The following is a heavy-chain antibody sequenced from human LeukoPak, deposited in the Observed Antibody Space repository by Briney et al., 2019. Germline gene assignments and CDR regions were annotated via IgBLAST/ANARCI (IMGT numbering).Heavy chain of an antibody. CDR1: GYSFSNYW. J-gene: IGHJ5*02. D-gene: IGHD3-10*01. Sequence: AGESLKISCKGSGYSFSNYWIGWVRQMPGKGLEWMGIIYPGDSDTRYSPSFQGQVTISVDKSISTAYLQWSSLKGSDTAMYYCARLDYYGSGTYLDYFDPWGQGTLVTVSS. CDR2: IYPGDSDT. V-gene: IGHV5-51*01. CDR3: ARLDYYGSGTYLDYFDP.